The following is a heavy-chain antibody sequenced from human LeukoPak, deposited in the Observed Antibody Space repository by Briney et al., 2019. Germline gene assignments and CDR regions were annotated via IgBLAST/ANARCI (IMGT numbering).Heavy chain of an antibody. CDR3: AREVDCSGGSCYHFDY. CDR2: IYYSGST. V-gene: IGHV4-61*08. J-gene: IGHJ4*02. Sequence: PSETLSLTCAVSGGSISSGGYSWSWIRQPPGKGLEWIGYIYYSGSTNYNPSLKSRVTISVDTSKNQFSLKLSSVTAADTAVYYCAREVDCSGGSCYHFDYWGQGTLVTVSS. CDR1: GGSISSGGYS. D-gene: IGHD2-15*01.